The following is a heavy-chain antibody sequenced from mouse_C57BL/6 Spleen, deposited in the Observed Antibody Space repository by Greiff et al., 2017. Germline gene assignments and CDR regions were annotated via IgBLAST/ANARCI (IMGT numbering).Heavy chain of an antibody. CDR3: ASPGGLLRYSCFAY. Sequence: VQLQQSGAELARPGASVKLSCKASGYTFTSYGIRWVKQRPGQGLEWIGEIYPRSGNTYYNEKFKGKATLTADKSSSTAYMELRSLKSEDSAVYFCASPGGLLRYSCFAYWGQGTLVTVSA. J-gene: IGHJ3*01. V-gene: IGHV1-81*01. CDR2: IYPRSGNT. CDR1: GYTFTSYG. D-gene: IGHD2-3*01.